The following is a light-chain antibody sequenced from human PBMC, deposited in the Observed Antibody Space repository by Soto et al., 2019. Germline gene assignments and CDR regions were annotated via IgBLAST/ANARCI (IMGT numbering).Light chain of an antibody. CDR3: CSYAGSRTYV. Sequence: QSVLTQPASVSGSPGQSITISCTGTSSDVGGYDYVSWYQHHPGKAPKLTIYEVSNRPSGVSNRFSGSKSGNTASLTISGLQTEDEADYYCCSYAGSRTYVFGAGTKV. CDR1: SSDVGGYDY. CDR2: EVS. V-gene: IGLV2-14*01. J-gene: IGLJ1*01.